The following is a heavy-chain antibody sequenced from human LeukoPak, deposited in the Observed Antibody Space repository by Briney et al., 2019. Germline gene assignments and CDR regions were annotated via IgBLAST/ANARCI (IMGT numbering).Heavy chain of an antibody. V-gene: IGHV3-23*01. D-gene: IGHD6-13*01. J-gene: IGHJ4*02. CDR1: GFTFSSYA. CDR2: ISGRGDST. CDR3: AKGAGYSSNWNFDY. Sequence: GGSLRLSCAASGFTFSSYAMSWVRQDPGKGLEWVSTISGRGDSTYYADSVKGRFTISRDNSKNTLYLQMNSLRLEDTAGYYCAKGAGYSSNWNFDYWGQGTPVTVSS.